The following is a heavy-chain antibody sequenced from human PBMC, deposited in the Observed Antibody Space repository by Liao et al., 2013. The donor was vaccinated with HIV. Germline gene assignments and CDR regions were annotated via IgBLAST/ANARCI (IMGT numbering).Heavy chain of an antibody. Sequence: QLQLRESGPGLVKPSETLSLTCTVSGGSISSTGYYWGWIRQPPGKGLEWIGSIFYSGSTYYNPSLKSRVTMSADTSKNQFSLELSSVTAADTAVYYCAIASGYPLNWFDPWGQGTLVTVSS. D-gene: IGHD3-22*01. CDR3: AIASGYPLNWFDP. V-gene: IGHV4-39*07. J-gene: IGHJ5*02. CDR2: IFYSGST. CDR1: GGSISSTGYY.